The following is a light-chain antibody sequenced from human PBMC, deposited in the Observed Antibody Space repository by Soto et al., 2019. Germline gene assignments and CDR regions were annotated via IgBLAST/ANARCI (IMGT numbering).Light chain of an antibody. J-gene: IGLJ1*01. Sequence: QSVLTQPPSVSGAPGQRVTISCTGSSSNIGATYDVQWYQQLPGTAPKLLICGNSNRPSGVPDRFSGSKSGTSASLAITGLQADDEADYYCQSYDSSLSAHYVFGTGTKLTVL. CDR2: GNS. V-gene: IGLV1-40*01. CDR1: SSNIGATYD. CDR3: QSYDSSLSAHYV.